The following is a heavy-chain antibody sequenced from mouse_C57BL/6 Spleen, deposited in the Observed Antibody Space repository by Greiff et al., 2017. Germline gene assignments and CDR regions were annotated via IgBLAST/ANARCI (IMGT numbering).Heavy chain of an antibody. Sequence: QVQLKESGPGLVAPSQSLSITCTVSGFSLTSYGVHWVRQPPGKGLEWLVVIWSDGSTTYNSAHKSRLSISKDNSKSQVFLKMNSLQTDDTAMYYCARHEGTGLNYFDYWGQGTTLTVSS. CDR3: ARHEGTGLNYFDY. V-gene: IGHV2-6-1*01. CDR2: IWSDGST. J-gene: IGHJ2*01. D-gene: IGHD4-1*01. CDR1: GFSLTSYG.